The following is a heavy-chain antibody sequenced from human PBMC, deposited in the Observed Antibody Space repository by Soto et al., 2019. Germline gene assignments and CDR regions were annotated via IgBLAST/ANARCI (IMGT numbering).Heavy chain of an antibody. D-gene: IGHD2-21*01. J-gene: IGHJ4*02. CDR1: GFTFSDYY. CDR3: AREARIPVY. Sequence: QVQLVESGGGLGKPGGSLRLSCAASGFTFSDYYMSWIRQAPGKGLECVSYISGSTGYTNYADSVKGRFTISRDNAKNSLYLQMNSLRAEDTAVYYCAREARIPVYWGQGTLVTVSS. CDR2: ISGSTGYT. V-gene: IGHV3-11*05.